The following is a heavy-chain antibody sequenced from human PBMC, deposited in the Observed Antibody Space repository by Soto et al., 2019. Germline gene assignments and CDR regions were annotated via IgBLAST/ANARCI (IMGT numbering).Heavy chain of an antibody. CDR1: GFSLSTSGVG. CDR3: AHQSLPAAIGY. J-gene: IGHJ4*02. V-gene: IGHV2-5*02. CDR2: IYWDDDK. Sequence: QITLKESGPPLVKPTQTLTLTCTFSGFSLSTSGVGVGWIRQPPGKALEWLALIYWDDDKRYSPSLKSRLTITKDTAKNQVVLTMTNMDPVDTATYYCAHQSLPAAIGYWGQGTLVTVSS. D-gene: IGHD2-2*01.